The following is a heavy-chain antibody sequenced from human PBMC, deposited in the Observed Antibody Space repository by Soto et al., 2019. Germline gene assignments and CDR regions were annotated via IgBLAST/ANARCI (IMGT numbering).Heavy chain of an antibody. V-gene: IGHV1-18*01. Sequence: QVQLVQSGAEVKKPGASVKVSCKASGYTFTSYHITWVRQAPGQGLEWMGWISAYNGNTNYAQKVQGRVTMTTDTATRTAYMELRSLRSVDTAVYFCARGCPPPREWGQGTLVTVSS. CDR3: ARGCPPPRE. J-gene: IGHJ4*02. CDR2: ISAYNGNT. CDR1: GYTFTSYH.